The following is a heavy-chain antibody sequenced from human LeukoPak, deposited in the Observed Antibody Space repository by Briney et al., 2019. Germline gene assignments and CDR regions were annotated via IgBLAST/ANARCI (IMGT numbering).Heavy chain of an antibody. CDR3: AKDRAGGSRMYYFDY. CDR2: IRYDGSNK. J-gene: IGHJ4*02. CDR1: GFTFSSYG. Sequence: PGGSLRLSCAASGFTFSSYGMHWVRQAPGKGLEWVAFIRYDGSNKYYADSVKGRFAISRDNSKNTLYLQMNSLRAEDTAVYYCAKDRAGGSRMYYFDYWGQGTLVTVSS. D-gene: IGHD3-10*01. V-gene: IGHV3-30*02.